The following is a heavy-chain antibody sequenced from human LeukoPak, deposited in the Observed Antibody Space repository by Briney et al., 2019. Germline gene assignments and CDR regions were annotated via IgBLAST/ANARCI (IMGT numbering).Heavy chain of an antibody. CDR3: ARELGGTKTGGFDI. J-gene: IGHJ3*02. CDR1: GFRFSYHD. Sequence: GGSLRLSCAASGFRFSYHDMHWVRQAPGKGLEFVSSIGAAGAHAFYADSVKGRFTISRDNFQSTMYLQMDGLRPEDSAVYYCARELGGTKTGGFDIWGQGTVVTVSS. V-gene: IGHV3-64*02. D-gene: IGHD1-14*01. CDR2: IGAAGAHA.